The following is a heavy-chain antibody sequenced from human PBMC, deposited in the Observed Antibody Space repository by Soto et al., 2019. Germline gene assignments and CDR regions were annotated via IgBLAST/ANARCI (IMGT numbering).Heavy chain of an antibody. V-gene: IGHV4-59*01. CDR3: ARDRNSGYYYGMDV. D-gene: IGHD6-13*01. J-gene: IGHJ6*02. CDR2: IYYSGST. CDR1: GGSISSYY. Sequence: PSETLSLTCTVSGGSISSYYWSWIRQPPGKGLERIGYIYYSGSTDYNPSLKSRVTISVDTSKNQFSLKLSSVTAADTAVYYCARDRNSGYYYGMDVWGQGTTVTLSS.